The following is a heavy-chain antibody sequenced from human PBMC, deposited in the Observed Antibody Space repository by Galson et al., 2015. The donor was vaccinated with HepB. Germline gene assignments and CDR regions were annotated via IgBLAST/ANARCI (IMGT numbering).Heavy chain of an antibody. D-gene: IGHD6-13*01. J-gene: IGHJ6*02. Sequence: CAISGDSVSSNSAAWNWIRQSPSRGLEWLGRTYYRSKWYNDYAVSVKSRITINPDTSKNQFSLQLNSVTPEDTAVYYCARARIAAAGSEKRDYYYYGMDVWGQGTTVTVS. CDR2: TYYRSKWYN. V-gene: IGHV6-1*01. CDR3: ARARIAAAGSEKRDYYYYGMDV. CDR1: GDSVSSNSAA.